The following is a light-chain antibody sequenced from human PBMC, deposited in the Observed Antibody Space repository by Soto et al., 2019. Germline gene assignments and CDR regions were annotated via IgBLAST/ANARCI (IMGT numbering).Light chain of an antibody. CDR3: QQSYSSSWT. CDR1: ESISSW. V-gene: IGKV1-5*01. J-gene: IGKJ1*01. CDR2: GTS. Sequence: DIQMTQSTSTLSASVGDTVTITCRASESISSWLAWYQEKPGKAPNLLIYGTSGVHSGVPSRFSGSGSGTDFNLTISSLQREDFATYYCQQSYSSSWTFGQGTKVDI.